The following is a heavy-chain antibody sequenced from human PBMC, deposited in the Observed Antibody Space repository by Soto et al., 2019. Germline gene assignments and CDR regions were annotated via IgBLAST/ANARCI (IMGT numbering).Heavy chain of an antibody. CDR2: TSYDGSNK. J-gene: IGHJ6*02. CDR1: GFTFRSYV. CDR3: ARWGTTGGLDV. Sequence: QVQLVESGGGVVQPGASLRLSCVGSGFTFRSYVIHWVRQAPGKGLEWVALTSYDGSNKYYDDAVKGRFTISRDNSRNTVDLHMDSLRLEDTALYYCARWGTTGGLDVWGQGTMVSVSS. D-gene: IGHD3-16*01. V-gene: IGHV3-30*19.